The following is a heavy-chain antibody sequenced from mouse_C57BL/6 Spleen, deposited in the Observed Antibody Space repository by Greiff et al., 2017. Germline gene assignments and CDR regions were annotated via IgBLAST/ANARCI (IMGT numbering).Heavy chain of an antibody. V-gene: IGHV1-81*01. D-gene: IGHD2-4*01. Sequence: VQLQQSGAELARPGASVKLSCKASGYTFTSYGISWVKQRTGQGLEWIGEIYPRSGNTYYNEKFKGKATLTADKSSSTAYMELSSLTSEDSAVYFGARWEDYDVNCAMDYWGQGTSVTVSS. J-gene: IGHJ4*01. CDR1: GYTFTSYG. CDR3: ARWEDYDVNCAMDY. CDR2: IYPRSGNT.